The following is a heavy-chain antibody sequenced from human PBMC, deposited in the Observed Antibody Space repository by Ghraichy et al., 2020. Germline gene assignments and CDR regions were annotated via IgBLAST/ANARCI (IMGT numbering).Heavy chain of an antibody. D-gene: IGHD5-18*01. V-gene: IGHV4-59*08. CDR1: GGSISSYY. CDR2: IYYSGST. Sequence: ETLSLTCTVSGGSISSYYWSWIRQPPGKGLEWIGYIYYSGSTNYNPSLKSRVTISVDTSKNQFSLKLSSVTAADTAVYYCAGGYSYGLNFDYWGQGTLVTVSS. CDR3: AGGYSYGLNFDY. J-gene: IGHJ4*02.